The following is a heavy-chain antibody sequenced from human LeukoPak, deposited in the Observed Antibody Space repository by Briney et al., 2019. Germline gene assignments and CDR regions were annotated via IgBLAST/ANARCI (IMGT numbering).Heavy chain of an antibody. J-gene: IGHJ4*02. Sequence: PGGSLKLSFAASGSTLSSNARSWVGQAPGKGLKWVSAISGSGGSTYYADSVKGRFTISRDNSKNTLYLQMNSLRAEDTAVYYCAKESGLATLDYWGQGTLVTVSS. V-gene: IGHV3-23*01. CDR2: ISGSGGST. D-gene: IGHD3-10*01. CDR1: GSTLSSNA. CDR3: AKESGLATLDY.